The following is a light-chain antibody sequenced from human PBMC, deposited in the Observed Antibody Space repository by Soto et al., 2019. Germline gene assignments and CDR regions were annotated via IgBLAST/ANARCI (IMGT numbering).Light chain of an antibody. CDR2: GAS. CDR1: QSVSSN. CDR3: QQYNNWPPYT. Sequence: EIVVTQSPATLSVSPGERATLSCRASQSVSSNLAWYQQKPGQAPRLLIYGASTRATGIPARFSGSGSGTEFTPTISSLQSEDFAVYSCQQYNNWPPYTFGQGTKLEIK. J-gene: IGKJ2*01. V-gene: IGKV3-15*01.